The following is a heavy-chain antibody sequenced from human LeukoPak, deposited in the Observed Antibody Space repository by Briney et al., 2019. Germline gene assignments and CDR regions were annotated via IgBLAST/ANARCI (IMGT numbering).Heavy chain of an antibody. D-gene: IGHD1-26*01. CDR2: IRYDGSNK. CDR1: GFTFSSYG. Sequence: GGSLRLSCAASGFTFSSYGMHWVRQAPGKGLEGVAFIRYDGSNKYYADSVKGRFTNSRDNSKNTLYLQMNSLRAEDTAVYYCAKALLGSYYYDYWGQGTLVTVS. CDR3: AKALLGSYYYDY. J-gene: IGHJ4*02. V-gene: IGHV3-30*02.